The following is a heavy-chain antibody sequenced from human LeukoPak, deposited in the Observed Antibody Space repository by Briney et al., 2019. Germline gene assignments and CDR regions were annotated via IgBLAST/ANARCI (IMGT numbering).Heavy chain of an antibody. D-gene: IGHD3-16*01. CDR3: STDGTPKFEH. J-gene: IGHJ1*01. CDR2: ISYDERGK. CDR1: GFGFNYYG. V-gene: IGHV3-30*03. Sequence: GGSLRLSCAASGFGFNYYGMVWFRQSPGKGLEWVATISYDERGKHYADSVQGRFTISRDNSKSVLYLQLDYLRPEDAAVYYCSTDGTPKFEHWGQGTLVTVSS.